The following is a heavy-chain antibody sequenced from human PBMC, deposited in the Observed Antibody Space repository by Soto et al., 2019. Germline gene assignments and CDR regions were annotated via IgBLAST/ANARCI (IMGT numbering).Heavy chain of an antibody. CDR3: AKDWYHTIDS. CDR2: INSDGSSI. J-gene: IGHJ4*02. CDR1: GFDFSNTG. V-gene: IGHV3-74*01. D-gene: IGHD1-20*01. Sequence: PGGALRLSCATSGFDFSNTGIHWVRQVPGQGLVWVSRINSDGSSIIYADSVKGRFTLSRDNAKNTVHLQMSSLRVEDTAVYYCAKDWYHTIDSWGQAIPVTVSS.